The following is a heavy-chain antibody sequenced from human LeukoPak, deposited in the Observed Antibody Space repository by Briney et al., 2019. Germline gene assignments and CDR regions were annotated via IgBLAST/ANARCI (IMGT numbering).Heavy chain of an antibody. D-gene: IGHD6-6*01. CDR2: ISSSSSYI. CDR3: ARARPGSRSFDY. CDR1: GFTFSSYS. Sequence: KPGGSLRLSCAASGFTFSSYSMNWGRQAPGKGLEWVSSISSSSSYIYSADAVKGRFAIARENAKNSLYLQMNSLRAEDTAVYYCARARPGSRSFDYWGQGTLVTVSS. V-gene: IGHV3-21*01. J-gene: IGHJ4*02.